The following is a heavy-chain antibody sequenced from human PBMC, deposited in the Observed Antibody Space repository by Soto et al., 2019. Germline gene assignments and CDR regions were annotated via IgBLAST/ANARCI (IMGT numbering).Heavy chain of an antibody. Sequence: QVQLQQWGAGLLKPSETLSLTCAVYGGSFSDYSWTWIRQPPGKALAGIGQINHSGSANYNPSLKSRVTISVATPKNQFSLELTAVTAADTAVYYCARGLFSEDSYSGGWYFFDYWGQGTLVTVSS. J-gene: IGHJ4*02. CDR3: ARGLFSEDSYSGGWYFFDY. CDR1: GGSFSDYS. CDR2: INHSGSA. V-gene: IGHV4-34*01. D-gene: IGHD3-10*01.